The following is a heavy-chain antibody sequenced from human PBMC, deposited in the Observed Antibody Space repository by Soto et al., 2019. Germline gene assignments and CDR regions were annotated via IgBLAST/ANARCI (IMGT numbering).Heavy chain of an antibody. V-gene: IGHV3-23*01. CDR2: ISGSGGST. D-gene: IGHD6-13*01. CDR3: AKDIKVEQQLVLYAFDI. CDR1: GFTFSSYA. J-gene: IGHJ3*02. Sequence: GGSLRLSCAASGFTFSSYAMSWVRQAPGKGLEWVSAISGSGGSTYYADSVKGRFTISRDNSKSTLYLQMNSLRAEDTAVYYCAKDIKVEQQLVLYAFDIWGQGTMVTVSS.